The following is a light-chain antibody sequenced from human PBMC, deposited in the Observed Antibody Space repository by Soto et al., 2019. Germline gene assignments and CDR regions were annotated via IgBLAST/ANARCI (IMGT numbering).Light chain of an antibody. J-gene: IGLJ1*01. CDR3: SSYAGSNMGV. V-gene: IGLV2-8*01. Sequence: QSVLTQPPSASGSPGQSVTISCTGTSSDVGGYKFVSWYQQHPGKAPKLIIYEVSQRPSGVPDRFSASKSGDTASLTVSGLRAEDEADYYCSSYAGSNMGVFGSGTKVTGL. CDR2: EVS. CDR1: SSDVGGYKF.